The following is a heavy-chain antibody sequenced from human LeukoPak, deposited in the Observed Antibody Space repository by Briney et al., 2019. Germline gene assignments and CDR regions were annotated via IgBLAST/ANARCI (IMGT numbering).Heavy chain of an antibody. CDR3: ARWVGGSYSVRSFDY. CDR2: IYYSGST. V-gene: IGHV4-59*01. D-gene: IGHD1-26*01. Sequence: SETLSLTCTVSGGSISSYYWSWIRQPPGKGLEWIGYIYYSGSTNYNPSLKSRVTISVDTSKNQFSLKLSSVTAADTAVYYCARWVGGSYSVRSFDYWGQGTLVTVSS. CDR1: GGSISSYY. J-gene: IGHJ4*02.